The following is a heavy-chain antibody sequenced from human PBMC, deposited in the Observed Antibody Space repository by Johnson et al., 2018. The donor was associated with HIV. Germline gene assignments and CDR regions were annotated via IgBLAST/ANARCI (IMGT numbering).Heavy chain of an antibody. V-gene: IGHV3-20*04. J-gene: IGHJ3*02. CDR1: GFTFDYYD. D-gene: IGHD1-14*01. Sequence: VQLVESGGGVIRPGGSLRLSCAASGFTFDYYDMNWVRQVPGKGLEWVSGINWNGGSTGHADSVKGRFIISRDGAKNTLYLQMNSLRAEDMAVYYCARENWNHAGAFDIWGQGTMVTVSS. CDR3: ARENWNHAGAFDI. CDR2: INWNGGST.